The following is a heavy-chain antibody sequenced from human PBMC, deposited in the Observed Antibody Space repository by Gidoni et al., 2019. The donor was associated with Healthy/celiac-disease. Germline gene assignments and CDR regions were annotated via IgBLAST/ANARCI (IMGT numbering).Heavy chain of an antibody. J-gene: IGHJ4*02. D-gene: IGHD3-9*01. CDR3: ARDLTYYDILTGYQTLRMPGPY. Sequence: EVQLVESGGGLVQPGGSLRLSCAASGFTFSSYWMSWVRQAPGKGLEWVANIKQDGSEKYYVDSVKGRFTISRDNAKNSLYLQMNSLRAEDTAVYYCARDLTYYDILTGYQTLRMPGPYWGQGTLVTVSS. V-gene: IGHV3-7*04. CDR2: IKQDGSEK. CDR1: GFTFSSYW.